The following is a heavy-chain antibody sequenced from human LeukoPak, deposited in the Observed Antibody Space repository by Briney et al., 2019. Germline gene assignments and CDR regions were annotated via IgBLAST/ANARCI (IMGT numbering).Heavy chain of an antibody. CDR1: RASISYSSDY. D-gene: IGHD2-8*01. V-gene: IGHV4-39*01. Sequence: SETLSLTRTVARASISYSSDYRGWIRQHPGKALECIRSFHYSGSTNYNPSLKSRVTISVDTSKNQFSLKLSCVTAEDTAVYYCARSNGVGRPASNWFDPWGQGTLVTVSS. CDR2: FHYSGST. J-gene: IGHJ5*02. CDR3: ARSNGVGRPASNWFDP.